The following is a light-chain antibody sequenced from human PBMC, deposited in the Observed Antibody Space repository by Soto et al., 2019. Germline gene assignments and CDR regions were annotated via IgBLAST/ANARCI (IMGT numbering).Light chain of an antibody. J-gene: IGLJ1*01. CDR2: EVS. CDR1: SSDVGGYNH. CDR3: TSYTSISTEG. V-gene: IGLV2-14*01. Sequence: QSALTQPASVSESPGQSITISCAGTSSDVGGYNHVSWYQQHADKAPKLLIHEVSNRPSGVSNRFSGSKSGNTASLTISGLQAEDEADYYCTSYTSISTEGVGTGTKGTVL.